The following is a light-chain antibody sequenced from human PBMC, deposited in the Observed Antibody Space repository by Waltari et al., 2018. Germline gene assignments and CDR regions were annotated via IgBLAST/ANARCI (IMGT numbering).Light chain of an antibody. CDR3: QAWDSSAFV. J-gene: IGLJ1*01. CDR2: RDD. CDR1: KLGSKY. Sequence: SYEVTQPPSVSVSPRQRATITCSGAKLGSKYVSWYQQKSGQSPVLVIYRDDKRPSGITERFSGSNSGNTATLTISGTQPMDEADYYCQAWDSSAFVFGAGTKVTVL. V-gene: IGLV3-1*01.